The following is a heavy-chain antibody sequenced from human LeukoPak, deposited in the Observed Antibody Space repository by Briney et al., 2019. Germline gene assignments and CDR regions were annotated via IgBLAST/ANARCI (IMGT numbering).Heavy chain of an antibody. Sequence: GASVKVSCKASGYTFTGYYIHWVRQAPGQGLEWMGRINPNSGGTNYAQKFQGRVTMTRDTSISTAYMELSRLRSDDTAVYYCAKSIAAASTEDYWGQGTLVTVSS. CDR3: AKSIAAASTEDY. D-gene: IGHD6-13*01. CDR1: GYTFTGYY. J-gene: IGHJ4*02. CDR2: INPNSGGT. V-gene: IGHV1-2*06.